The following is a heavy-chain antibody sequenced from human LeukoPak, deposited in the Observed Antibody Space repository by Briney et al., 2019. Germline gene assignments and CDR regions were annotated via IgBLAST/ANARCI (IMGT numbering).Heavy chain of an antibody. V-gene: IGHV3-20*04. D-gene: IGHD3-10*01. CDR1: GFTFRSYA. CDR3: ARGRMVRGVIHYYYYMDV. Sequence: GGSLRLSCAASGFTFRSYAMSWVRQAPGKGLEWVSGINWNGGSTGYADSVKGRFTISRDNAKNSLYLQMNSLRAEDTALYYCARGRMVRGVIHYYYYMDVWGKGTTVTVSS. CDR2: INWNGGST. J-gene: IGHJ6*03.